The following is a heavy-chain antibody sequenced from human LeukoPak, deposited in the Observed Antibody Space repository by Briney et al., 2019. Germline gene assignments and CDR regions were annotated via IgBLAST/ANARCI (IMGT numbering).Heavy chain of an antibody. Sequence: SETLSLTCTVSGGSISSYYWSWIRQPAGKGLEWIGRIYTSGSTNYNPSLKSRVTMSVDTSKNQFSLKLSSMTAADTAVYYCARVVHSSSWYGWFDPWGQGTLVTVSS. D-gene: IGHD6-13*01. CDR2: IYTSGST. CDR3: ARVVHSSSWYGWFDP. V-gene: IGHV4-4*07. J-gene: IGHJ5*02. CDR1: GGSISSYY.